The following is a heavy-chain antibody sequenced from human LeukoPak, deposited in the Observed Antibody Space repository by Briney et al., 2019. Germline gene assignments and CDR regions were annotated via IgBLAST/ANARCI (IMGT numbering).Heavy chain of an antibody. J-gene: IGHJ3*02. CDR1: GGSFSGYY. CDR3: AREEPSNAFDI. D-gene: IGHD1-14*01. CDR2: INHSGST. Sequence: PSETLSLTCAVYGGSFSGYYWSWIRQPPGKGLEWIGEINHSGSTNYNPSLKSRVTISVDTSKNQLSLKLSSVTAADTAVYYCAREEPSNAFDIWGQGTMVTVSS. V-gene: IGHV4-34*01.